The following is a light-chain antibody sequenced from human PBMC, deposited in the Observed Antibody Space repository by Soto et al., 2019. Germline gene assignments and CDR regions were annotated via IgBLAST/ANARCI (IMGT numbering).Light chain of an antibody. Sequence: QSVLTQPPSVSGSPGQSVAISCTGTSSDVGSSNGVSWYQQPPGTAPKLMIYDVSNRPSGVPDRFSGSKSGNTASLTISGLQAEDEADYYCSSYTSSRTDVFGSGTKLTVL. CDR1: SSDVGSSNG. CDR2: DVS. CDR3: SSYTSSRTDV. V-gene: IGLV2-18*02. J-gene: IGLJ2*01.